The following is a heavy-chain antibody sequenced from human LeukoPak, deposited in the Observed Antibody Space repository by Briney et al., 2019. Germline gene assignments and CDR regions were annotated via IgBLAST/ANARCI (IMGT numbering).Heavy chain of an antibody. V-gene: IGHV1-18*01. CDR2: ISAYNGNT. D-gene: IGHD2-21*02. Sequence: ASVKVSCKASGYTFTSYGISWVRQAPGQGLEWMGWISAYNGNTNYAQKLQGRVTMTTDTSTSTAYMELRSLRSDDTAVYYCARGKHIVVVTAISRGDGYFDYWGQGTLVTVSS. CDR3: ARGKHIVVVTAISRGDGYFDY. J-gene: IGHJ4*02. CDR1: GYTFTSYG.